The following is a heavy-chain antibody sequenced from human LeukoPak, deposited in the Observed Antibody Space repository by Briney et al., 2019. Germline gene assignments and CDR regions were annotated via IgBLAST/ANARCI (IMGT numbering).Heavy chain of an antibody. V-gene: IGHV3-48*02. J-gene: IGHJ4*02. D-gene: IGHD3-10*01. CDR1: GFTFSSYS. CDR2: ISSSSSTI. Sequence: PGGSLRLSCAASGFTFSSYSMNWVRQAPGKGLEWVSYISSSSSTIYYADSVKGRFTISRDNAKNSLYLQMNSLRDEDTAVYYCARDRGLYGTMVRGVKYAFDYWGQGTLVTVSS. CDR3: ARDRGLYGTMVRGVKYAFDY.